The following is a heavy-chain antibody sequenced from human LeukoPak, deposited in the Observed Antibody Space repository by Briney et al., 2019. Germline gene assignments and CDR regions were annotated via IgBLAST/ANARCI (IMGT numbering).Heavy chain of an antibody. CDR1: GGSISSSSYY. J-gene: IGHJ4*02. V-gene: IGHV4-39*01. CDR2: IYYSGST. Sequence: PSETLSLTCTVSGGSISSSSYYWGWIRQPPGKGLEWFGRIYYSGSTCYNPSLKRRVTISVDTSKNQFSLKLSSVTAADTAVYYCARLPRRLAGYSYGRLSDYWGQGTLVTVSS. D-gene: IGHD5-18*01. CDR3: ARLPRRLAGYSYGRLSDY.